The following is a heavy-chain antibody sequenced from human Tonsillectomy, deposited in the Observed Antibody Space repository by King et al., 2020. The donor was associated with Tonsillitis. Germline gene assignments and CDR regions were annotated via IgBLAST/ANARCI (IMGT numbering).Heavy chain of an antibody. Sequence: QLVQSGGGVVQPGRSLRLSCAASGFMFSSYAMHWVRQAPGKGLEWVTVISYDGSNKYYADSVKGRFTSSRDNSKNTLYLQMNSLRAEDTGVYYCASSGGAAATYYYYGIDVWGQGTTVTVSS. CDR2: ISYDGSNK. D-gene: IGHD3-10*01. J-gene: IGHJ6*02. CDR1: GFMFSSYA. CDR3: ASSGGAAATYYYYGIDV. V-gene: IGHV3-30*04.